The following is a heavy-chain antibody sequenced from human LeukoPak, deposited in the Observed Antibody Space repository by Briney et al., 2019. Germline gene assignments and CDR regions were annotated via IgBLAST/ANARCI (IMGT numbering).Heavy chain of an antibody. V-gene: IGHV3-7*02. J-gene: IGHJ4*02. CDR3: ARGGGRHVEY. CDR2: IKEDGSEK. CDR1: GFTFSSYW. D-gene: IGHD2/OR15-2a*01. Sequence: GSLRLSCAASGFTFSSYWMSWVRQAPGKGLEWVANIKEDGSEKNYVDSVKGRLTISRDNAKNSLYLQMKRLRAEDTDVYYCARGGGRHVEYWGQGTLVTVSS.